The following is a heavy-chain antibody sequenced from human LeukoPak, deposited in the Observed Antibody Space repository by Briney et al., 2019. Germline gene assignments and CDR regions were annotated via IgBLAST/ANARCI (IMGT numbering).Heavy chain of an antibody. Sequence: ASVKVSCKASGYTFTSYYMHWVRQAPGQGLEWMGIINPSGGSTSYAQKFQGRVTMTRDTSTSTVYMELSSVTAADTAVYYCARRLGFNWFDPWGQGTLVTVSS. CDR1: GYTFTSYY. D-gene: IGHD3-9*01. CDR3: ARRLGFNWFDP. V-gene: IGHV1-46*01. J-gene: IGHJ5*02. CDR2: INPSGGST.